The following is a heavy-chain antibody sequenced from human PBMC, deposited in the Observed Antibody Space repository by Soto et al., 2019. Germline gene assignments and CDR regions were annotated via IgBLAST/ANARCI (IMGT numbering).Heavy chain of an antibody. D-gene: IGHD3-10*01. Sequence: QLQLQESGPGLVKPSETLSLTCTVSGGSISTSSYYWGWIRQPPGKGLEWIGSVFYSGRTYYNPSLKSRVPISVDPSTNQSSLKLSSVTAADTAVYYCASLRGPFYAVVDYWGQGTLVTVSS. CDR1: GGSISTSSYY. V-gene: IGHV4-39*01. CDR3: ASLRGPFYAVVDY. CDR2: VFYSGRT. J-gene: IGHJ4*02.